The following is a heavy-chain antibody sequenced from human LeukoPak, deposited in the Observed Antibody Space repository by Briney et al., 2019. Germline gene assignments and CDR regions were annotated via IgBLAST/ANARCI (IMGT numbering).Heavy chain of an antibody. D-gene: IGHD3-22*01. CDR3: ARDRYYDSSGYYYVDYFDY. V-gene: IGHV1-18*01. Sequence: ASVKVSCKASGYTFTSYGISWVRQAPGQGLEWMGWISAYNGNTNYAQKLQGRVTMTRDMSTSTVYMELSSLRSEDTAVYYCARDRYYDSSGYYYVDYFDYWGQGTLVTVSS. CDR2: ISAYNGNT. CDR1: GYTFTSYG. J-gene: IGHJ4*02.